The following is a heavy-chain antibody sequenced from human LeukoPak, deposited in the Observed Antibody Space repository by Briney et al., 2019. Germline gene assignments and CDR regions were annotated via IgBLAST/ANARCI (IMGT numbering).Heavy chain of an antibody. CDR1: RFTFDDFG. J-gene: IGHJ4*02. D-gene: IGHD2-8*02. Sequence: GGSLRLSCAASRFTFDDFGMSWVRQAPGKGLEWVTAISYDGSNKYYTDSEKGRFTFSRDNSKNMLYVQMYSMRDEETAMYLSATYRQVLLPFESWGQGTLVTVSS. CDR2: ISYDGSNK. V-gene: IGHV3-30*03. CDR3: ATYRQVLLPFES.